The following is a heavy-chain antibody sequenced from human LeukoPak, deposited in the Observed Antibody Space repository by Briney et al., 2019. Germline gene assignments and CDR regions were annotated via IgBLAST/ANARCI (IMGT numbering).Heavy chain of an antibody. Sequence: PGGSLRLSCAASGFTFSSYWMHWVRQAPGEGLVWVSRINSDGSSTNYADSVKGRFTISRDNAKNTLYLQMNSPRAEDTAVYYCARRVTGTTPPYYFDYWGQGTLVTVSS. CDR2: INSDGSST. D-gene: IGHD1-20*01. V-gene: IGHV3-74*01. J-gene: IGHJ4*02. CDR3: ARRVTGTTPPYYFDY. CDR1: GFTFSSYW.